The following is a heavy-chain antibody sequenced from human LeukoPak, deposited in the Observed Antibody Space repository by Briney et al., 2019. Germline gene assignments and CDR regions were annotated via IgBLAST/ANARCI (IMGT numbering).Heavy chain of an antibody. CDR3: AREAPKMGLSPGEDYYYMDV. J-gene: IGHJ6*03. CDR2: VHYSGTT. V-gene: IGHV4-59*01. CDR1: DGSITNYD. Sequence: PSETLSLTCTVSDGSITNYDWSWVRQPPGKGLEFIGHVHYSGTTNYSPSLRSRVTISIDTSKKHFFLKLKSVTAADTAVYYCAREAPKMGLSPGEDYYYMDVWGKGTTVTVSS. D-gene: IGHD4-17*01.